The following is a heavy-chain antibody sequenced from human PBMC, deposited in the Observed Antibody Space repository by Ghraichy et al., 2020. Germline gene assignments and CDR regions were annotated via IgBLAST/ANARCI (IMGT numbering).Heavy chain of an antibody. D-gene: IGHD2-2*01. Sequence: ASVKVSCKASGYTFTGYYMHWVRQAPGQGLEWMGWINPNSGGTNYAQKFQGRVTMTRDTSISTAYMELSRLRSDDTAVYYCASRGDIVVVPAAREDYYYYGMDVWGQGTTVTVSS. J-gene: IGHJ6*02. CDR1: GYTFTGYY. CDR2: INPNSGGT. V-gene: IGHV1-2*02. CDR3: ASRGDIVVVPAAREDYYYYGMDV.